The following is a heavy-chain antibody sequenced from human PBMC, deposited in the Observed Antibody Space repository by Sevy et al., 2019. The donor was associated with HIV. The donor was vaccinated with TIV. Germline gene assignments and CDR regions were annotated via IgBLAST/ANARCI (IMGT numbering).Heavy chain of an antibody. J-gene: IGHJ3*02. D-gene: IGHD3-10*01. V-gene: IGHV4-39*02. Sequence: SETLSLTCSVSGGSISGSDYYWGWVRQPPVKGLECIGSIYYSGSTYYNPSLKSRVTISVDTSKNHFSLKLSSVTAADTAVHYCARRRVEDYYGSGTPPLVNGAFDIWVQGTMVTVSS. CDR2: IYYSGST. CDR1: GGSISGSDYY. CDR3: ARRRVEDYYGSGTPPLVNGAFDI.